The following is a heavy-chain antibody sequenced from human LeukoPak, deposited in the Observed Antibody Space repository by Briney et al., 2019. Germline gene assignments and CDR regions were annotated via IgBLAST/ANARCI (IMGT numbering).Heavy chain of an antibody. J-gene: IGHJ4*02. D-gene: IGHD2-15*01. V-gene: IGHV5-51*01. CDR2: IYPGDSDT. CDR1: GYRFTNYW. Sequence: GESLRISCQASGYRFTNYWIGWVRQMPGKGLEWMGIIYPGDSDTRYSPSFQGQVTISADKSISTAYLQWSSLKASDTAMYYCARHPSDSRYCSGGTCYAPLFDYWGQGTLVTVSS. CDR3: ARHPSDSRYCSGGTCYAPLFDY.